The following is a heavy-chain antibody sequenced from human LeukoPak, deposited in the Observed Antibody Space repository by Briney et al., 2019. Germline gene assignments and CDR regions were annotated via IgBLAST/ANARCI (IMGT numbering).Heavy chain of an antibody. CDR3: AGPSGRYYYYYMDV. V-gene: IGHV4-59*01. Sequence: SETLSLTCTVSGGSISSYYWSWIRQPPGKGLEWIGYIYYSGSTNYNPSLKSRVTISVDTSKNQFSLKLSSVTAADTAVYYCAGPSGRYYYYYMDVWGKGTAVTVSS. CDR2: IYYSGST. J-gene: IGHJ6*03. CDR1: GGSISSYY.